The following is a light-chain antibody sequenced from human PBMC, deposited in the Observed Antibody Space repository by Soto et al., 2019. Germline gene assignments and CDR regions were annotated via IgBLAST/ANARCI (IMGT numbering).Light chain of an antibody. CDR2: EGT. V-gene: IGLV2-23*01. CDR1: SSDVGSYNL. Sequence: QSVLTQPASVAGSPGQSITLSCTGTSSDVGSYNLVSWYQPHPGKAPKLIIYEGTERPSGISFRFSGSKSGNTASLTISGLQAEDEADYYCCSHAVGNILVFGGGTKLTVL. CDR3: CSHAVGNILV. J-gene: IGLJ2*01.